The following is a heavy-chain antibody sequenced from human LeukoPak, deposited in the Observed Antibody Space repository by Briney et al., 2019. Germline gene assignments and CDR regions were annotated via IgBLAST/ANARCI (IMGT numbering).Heavy chain of an antibody. D-gene: IGHD3-9*01. CDR1: GFSFKSYA. V-gene: IGHV3-21*01. J-gene: IGHJ6*02. CDR2: ISSSSSYI. Sequence: GGSLRLSCAASGFSFKSYAMTRVRQASGKGLEWVSSISSSSSYIYYADSMKGRFTISRDNAKNSLYLQMNSLRAEDTAVYYCARAKLRYFDWSNMDVWGQGTTVTVSS. CDR3: ARAKLRYFDWSNMDV.